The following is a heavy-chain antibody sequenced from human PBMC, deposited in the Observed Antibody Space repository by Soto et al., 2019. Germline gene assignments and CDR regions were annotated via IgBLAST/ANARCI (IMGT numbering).Heavy chain of an antibody. V-gene: IGHV1-18*01. CDR1: GYTFTSYC. CDR2: ISAYNGNT. D-gene: IGHD6-13*01. CDR3: ARVVHSSSWYYFDY. J-gene: IGHJ4*02. Sequence: GASVKVSCKASGYTFTSYCISWVRQAPGQGLEWMGWISAYNGNTNYAQKLQGRVTMTTDTSTSTAYMELRSLRSDDTAVYYCARVVHSSSWYYFDYWGQGTLVTVSS.